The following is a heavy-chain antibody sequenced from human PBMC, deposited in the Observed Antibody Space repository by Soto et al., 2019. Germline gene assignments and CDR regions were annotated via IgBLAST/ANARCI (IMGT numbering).Heavy chain of an antibody. Sequence: GGSLRLSCSASGFTFSSYAMHWVRQAPGKGLEYVSAISSNGGSTYYADSVKGRFTISRDNSKNTLYLQMSSLRAEDTAVYYWVKPVLYYDSSGYYYVEYFQHWGQGTLVTVSS. CDR3: VKPVLYYDSSGYYYVEYFQH. V-gene: IGHV3-64D*08. CDR2: ISSNGGST. J-gene: IGHJ1*01. D-gene: IGHD3-22*01. CDR1: GFTFSSYA.